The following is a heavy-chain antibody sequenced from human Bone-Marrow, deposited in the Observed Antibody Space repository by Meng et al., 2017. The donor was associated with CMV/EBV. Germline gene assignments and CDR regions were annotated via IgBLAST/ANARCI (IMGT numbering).Heavy chain of an antibody. J-gene: IGHJ6*02. V-gene: IGHV4-59*01. CDR1: GGSFSGYY. D-gene: IGHD3-3*01. Sequence: SETLSLTCAVYGGSFSGYYWSWIRQPPGKGLEWIGYIYHTGSTKYNPSLKSRVTISVDTSKNQLFLKLRSVTAADTAVYYCATITIFGVDPPSDGMDVWGQGTTVTVSS. CDR3: ATITIFGVDPPSDGMDV. CDR2: IYHTGST.